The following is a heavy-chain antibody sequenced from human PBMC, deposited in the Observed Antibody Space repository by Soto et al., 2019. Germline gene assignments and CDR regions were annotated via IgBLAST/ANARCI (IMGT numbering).Heavy chain of an antibody. V-gene: IGHV3-53*01. Sequence: GGSLRLSCAASGFTVSSNYMSWVRQAPGKGLEWVSVIYSGGSTYYADSVKGRFTISRDNSKNTLYLQMNSLRAEDTAVYYCHGATIFVVVIHGMDVWGQGTTVTVSS. CDR2: IYSGGST. CDR3: HGATIFVVVIHGMDV. D-gene: IGHD3-3*01. CDR1: GFTVSSNY. J-gene: IGHJ6*02.